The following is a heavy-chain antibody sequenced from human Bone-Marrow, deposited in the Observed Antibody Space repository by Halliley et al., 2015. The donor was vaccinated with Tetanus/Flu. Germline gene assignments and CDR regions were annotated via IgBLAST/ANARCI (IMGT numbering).Heavy chain of an antibody. J-gene: IGHJ6*02. Sequence: QLVQSGAEVKKPGESLKISCKGSGYSFTTHWIAWVRQMPGKGLEWLGIIYPGDSDTRYGPSFQGHVTISADKSTSTAYLQWSGLKASDPAIYYCASPPYYDLDVWGQGTTVTVSS. V-gene: IGHV5-51*03. CDR1: GYSFTTHW. CDR2: IYPGDSDT. CDR3: ASPPYYDLDV.